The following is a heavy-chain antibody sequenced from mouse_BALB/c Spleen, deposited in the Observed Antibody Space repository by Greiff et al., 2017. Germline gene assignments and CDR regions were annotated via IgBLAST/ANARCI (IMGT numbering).Heavy chain of an antibody. CDR2: ISSGGGST. D-gene: IGHD1-1*01. Sequence: EVQGVESGGGLVKPGGSLKLSCAASGFAFSSYDMSWVRQTPEKRLEWVAYISSGGGSTYYPDTVKGRFTISRDNAKNTLYLQMSSLKSEDTAMYYCARKNYYGSSYPMDYWGQGTSVTVSS. CDR3: ARKNYYGSSYPMDY. CDR1: GFAFSSYD. J-gene: IGHJ4*01. V-gene: IGHV5-12-1*01.